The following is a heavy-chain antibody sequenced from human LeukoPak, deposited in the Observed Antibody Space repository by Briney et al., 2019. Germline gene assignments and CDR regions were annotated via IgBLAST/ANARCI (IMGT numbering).Heavy chain of an antibody. CDR3: AGASSPRAASDY. V-gene: IGHV4-30-4*07. D-gene: IGHD5-18*01. J-gene: IGHJ4*02. CDR2: MYNSGTT. Sequence: SETLSLTCVVSGDSISSGGYSWNWIRQPPGKGLEWIGYMYNSGTTSYNPSLKSRVTISVDTSKNQFSLKLSSVTAADTAVYYCAGASSPRAASDYWGQGTLVTVSS. CDR1: GDSISSGGYS.